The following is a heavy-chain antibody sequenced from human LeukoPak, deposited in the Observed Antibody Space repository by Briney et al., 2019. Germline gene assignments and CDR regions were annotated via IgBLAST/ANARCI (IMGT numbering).Heavy chain of an antibody. V-gene: IGHV3-30-3*01. D-gene: IGHD6-13*01. CDR1: GFTFSSYA. J-gene: IGHJ4*02. Sequence: PGRSLRLSCAASGFTFSSYAMHWVRQAPGKGLEWVAAISYDGSNKYYADSVKGRFTISRDNSKNTLYLQMNSLRAEDTAVYYCAGERVAAAGTGSRFDYWGQGTLVTVSS. CDR3: AGERVAAAGTGSRFDY. CDR2: ISYDGSNK.